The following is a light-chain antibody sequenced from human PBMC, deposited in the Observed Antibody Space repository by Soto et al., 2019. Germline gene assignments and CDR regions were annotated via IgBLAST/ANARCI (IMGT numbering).Light chain of an antibody. CDR3: QQYDSLPWT. CDR2: DAS. CDR1: QDIRKY. J-gene: IGKJ1*01. V-gene: IGKV1-33*01. Sequence: DIQVTQSPSPLSASVGDRVTITCQASQDIRKYLNWYQQKPGKAPKLLIYDASNLETGVPSRFSGSGSGTDFTFTISSLQPEDVATYYCQQYDSLPWTFGQGTKVDIK.